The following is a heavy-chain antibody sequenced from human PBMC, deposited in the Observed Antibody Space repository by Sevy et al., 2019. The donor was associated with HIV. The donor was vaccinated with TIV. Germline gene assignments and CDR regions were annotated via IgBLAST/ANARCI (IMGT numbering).Heavy chain of an antibody. J-gene: IGHJ4*02. Sequence: GGSLRLSCAASGFTFSSYAMSWVRQAPGKGLEWVSAISGSGGSTYYADSVKGRFTISRDNSRNTLYLQMNSLRAEDTAVYYCAKDSTVPKGVFDYWGQGTLVTVSS. CDR2: ISGSGGST. V-gene: IGHV3-23*01. CDR3: AKDSTVPKGVFDY. D-gene: IGHD4-17*01. CDR1: GFTFSSYA.